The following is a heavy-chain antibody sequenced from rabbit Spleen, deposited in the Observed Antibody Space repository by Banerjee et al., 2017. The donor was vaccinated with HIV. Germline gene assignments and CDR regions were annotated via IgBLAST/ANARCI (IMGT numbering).Heavy chain of an antibody. CDR2: IAGSSSGFT. V-gene: IGHV1S45*01. Sequence: QEQLVESGGGLVQPTGSLTLTCKASGFSFGDRDVMCWVRQAPGKGLEWISCIAGSSSGFTYSATWAKGRFTISKTSSTTVTLQMTSLTAADTATYFCARDTGSSFSSYGMDLWGQGTLVTVS. CDR1: GFSFGDRDV. CDR3: ARDTGSSFSSYGMDL. D-gene: IGHD8-1*01. J-gene: IGHJ6*01.